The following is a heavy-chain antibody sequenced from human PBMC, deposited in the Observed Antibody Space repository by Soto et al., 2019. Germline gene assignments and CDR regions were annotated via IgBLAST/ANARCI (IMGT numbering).Heavy chain of an antibody. J-gene: IGHJ6*02. V-gene: IGHV3-30*18. D-gene: IGHD3-10*01. CDR2: ISYDGSNK. Sequence: GGSLRLSCAASGFTFSSYGMHWVRQAPGKGLEWVAVISYDGSNKYYADSVKGRFTISRDNSKNTLYLQMNSLRAEDTAVYYCAKDSNVYYGSGSYTIQLYYYGMDVWGQGTTVTVSS. CDR3: AKDSNVYYGSGSYTIQLYYYGMDV. CDR1: GFTFSSYG.